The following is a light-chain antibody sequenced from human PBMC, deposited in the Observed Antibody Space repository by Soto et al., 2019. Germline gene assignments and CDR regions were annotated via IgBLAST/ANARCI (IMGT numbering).Light chain of an antibody. CDR1: QSFTSY. Sequence: EIVLTQSPATLSLSPGERATLSCRASQSFTSYLAWYQQKPGQAPRLLIYDASRRATGIPARFSGSGSGTDFTLTISSLEPEDFAVYYCQQRSNWPPEYTFGQGTKLEIK. CDR3: QQRSNWPPEYT. CDR2: DAS. V-gene: IGKV3-11*01. J-gene: IGKJ2*01.